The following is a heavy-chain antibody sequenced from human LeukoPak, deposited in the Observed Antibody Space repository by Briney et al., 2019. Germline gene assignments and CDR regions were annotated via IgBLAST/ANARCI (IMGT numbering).Heavy chain of an antibody. CDR1: GGSISGSSYY. CDR2: IYYTGST. D-gene: IGHD2-2*01. CDR3: ATYCSSTSCYRRAYDS. V-gene: IGHV4-39*01. Sequence: PSETLSLTCTVSGGSISGSSYYWGWIRQPPGKGLEWIGSIYYTGSTYYNPSLKSRVTISVDTSKNQFSLQLSSVTAADPAVYYCATYCSSTSCYRRAYDSWGQGTLVTVSS. J-gene: IGHJ4*02.